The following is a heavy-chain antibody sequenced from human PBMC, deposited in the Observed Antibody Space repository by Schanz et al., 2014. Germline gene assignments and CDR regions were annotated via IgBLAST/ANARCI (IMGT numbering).Heavy chain of an antibody. CDR1: GFTFSQYG. Sequence: QVFLAESGGGVVQPGRSLRLSCAASGFTFSQYGMHWVRQAPGKGLEWISRIYMDGSGRDYGDSVKGRFTVSRDNAKNALYLQMDSLRAENTAAYYWARDNRQCSGPCSGGSCHPCGMDVWGQGTTVTVS. V-gene: IGHV3-33*08. D-gene: IGHD2-15*01. J-gene: IGHJ6*02. CDR3: ARDNRQCSGPCSGGSCHPCGMDV. CDR2: IYMDGSGR.